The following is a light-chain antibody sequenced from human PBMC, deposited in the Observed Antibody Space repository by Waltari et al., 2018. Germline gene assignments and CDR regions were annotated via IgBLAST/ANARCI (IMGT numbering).Light chain of an antibody. CDR3: QQYNSYST. V-gene: IGKV1-5*03. CDR1: HTLNTW. CDR2: KTS. Sequence: DIEMTQSPSFLSASVGDRVTITCRASHTLNTWLAWYQQKPGKPPRVLIYKTSTLETGVPSRFSGSASVTEVTLTISSLQPDDSATYYCQQYNSYSTFGQGTKLEIK. J-gene: IGKJ2*01.